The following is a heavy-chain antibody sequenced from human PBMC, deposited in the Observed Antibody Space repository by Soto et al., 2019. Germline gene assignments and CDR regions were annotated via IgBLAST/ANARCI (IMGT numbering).Heavy chain of an antibody. CDR3: PRPPPGQAPLYPPRLDF. CDR2: LYYTGSN. V-gene: IGHV4-39*01. CDR1: GGSINSNKYY. J-gene: IGHJ4*02. D-gene: IGHD2-2*02. Sequence: SETLSLTCTVSGGSINSNKYYWGWVRQPPGRGLEWIAGLYYTGSNFYNPSLKNRGSISVDTSKNQFSLNVYSVTAADTAVYYCPRPPPGQAPLYPPRLDFWGQGVKVTVSS.